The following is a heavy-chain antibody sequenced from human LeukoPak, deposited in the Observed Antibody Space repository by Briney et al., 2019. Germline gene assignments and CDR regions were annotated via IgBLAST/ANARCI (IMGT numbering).Heavy chain of an antibody. CDR1: GYSFTRYW. CDR3: ARAPIRGRLDY. V-gene: IGHV5-51*01. Sequence: GESLKISCKGSGYSFTRYWIGWVRQMPGKGLEWMGIIYPDDSDTRYRPSFQGQVTISADKSISTAYLQWSSLKASDTAMYYCARAPIRGRLDYWGQGTPVTVSS. J-gene: IGHJ4*02. CDR2: IYPDDSDT. D-gene: IGHD1-26*01.